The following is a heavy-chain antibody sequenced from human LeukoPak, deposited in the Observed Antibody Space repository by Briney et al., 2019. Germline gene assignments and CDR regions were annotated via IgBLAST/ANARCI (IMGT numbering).Heavy chain of an antibody. CDR3: ARDPVDQPYWFFDL. CDR1: GGSISSNSYY. J-gene: IGHJ2*01. D-gene: IGHD2-2*01. Sequence: KASETLSLTCAVSGGSISSNSYYWGWIRQPPGKGLEWIGSIYYSGSTNYNPSLKSRVTISVDTSKKQFSLKLSSVTAADTAVYYCARDPVDQPYWFFDLWGRGTLVTVSS. V-gene: IGHV4-39*07. CDR2: IYYSGST.